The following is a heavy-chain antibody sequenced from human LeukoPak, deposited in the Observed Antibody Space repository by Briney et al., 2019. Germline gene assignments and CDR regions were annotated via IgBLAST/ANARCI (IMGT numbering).Heavy chain of an antibody. Sequence: GGSLRLSCAASGFTFSSYAMHWVRQAPGKGLEWVAVISYDGSNKYYADSVKGRFTISRDNSKNTLYLQMNSLRAEDTAVYYCAREEIHYDSSGYYSYYFDYWGQGTLVTVSS. V-gene: IGHV3-30-3*01. CDR2: ISYDGSNK. CDR1: GFTFSSYA. J-gene: IGHJ4*02. D-gene: IGHD3-22*01. CDR3: AREEIHYDSSGYYSYYFDY.